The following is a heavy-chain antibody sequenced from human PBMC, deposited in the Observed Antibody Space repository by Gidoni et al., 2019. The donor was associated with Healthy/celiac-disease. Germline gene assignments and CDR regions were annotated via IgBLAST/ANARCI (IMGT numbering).Heavy chain of an antibody. Sequence: QVQLQESGPGLVKPSETLSLTCTVSGGSISSYYWSWIRQPPGKGLEWIGYIYYSGSTNYNPSLKSRVTISVDTSKNQFSLKLSSVTAADTAVYYCARGNSSGWYSRGYYFDYWGQGTLVTVSS. D-gene: IGHD6-19*01. CDR2: IYYSGST. J-gene: IGHJ4*02. V-gene: IGHV4-59*01. CDR1: GGSISSYY. CDR3: ARGNSSGWYSRGYYFDY.